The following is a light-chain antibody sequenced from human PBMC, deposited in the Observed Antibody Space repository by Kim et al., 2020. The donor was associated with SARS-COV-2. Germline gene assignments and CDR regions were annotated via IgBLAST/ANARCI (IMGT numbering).Light chain of an antibody. CDR1: QSVTNN. CDR2: GAS. CDR3: QHYNNWPPET. Sequence: EIEMTQSPATLSVSPGERATLSCRASQSVTNNLAWYQQKPGQAPRLLIYGASTRATGIPARFSGSGSGTEFTLIISSLQSEDFAVYYCQHYNNWPPETFGQGTKLEI. V-gene: IGKV3-15*01. J-gene: IGKJ2*01.